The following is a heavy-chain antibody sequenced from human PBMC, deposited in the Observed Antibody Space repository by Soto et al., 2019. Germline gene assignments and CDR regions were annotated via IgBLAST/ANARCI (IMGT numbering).Heavy chain of an antibody. CDR1: GGSIISGGYY. CDR3: ARVGGINWFDP. D-gene: IGHD1-20*01. V-gene: IGHV4-31*03. Sequence: PLEILSLTCTVSGGSIISGGYYWSWIRQHPGKGLEWIGYIYYSGSTYYNPSLKSRVTISVDTSKNQFSLKLSSVTAADTAVYYCARVGGINWFDPWGQGTLVTVSS. J-gene: IGHJ5*02. CDR2: IYYSGST.